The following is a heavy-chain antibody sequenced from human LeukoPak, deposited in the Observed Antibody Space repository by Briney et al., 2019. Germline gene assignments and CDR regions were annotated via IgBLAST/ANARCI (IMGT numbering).Heavy chain of an antibody. CDR2: MNPNSGNT. D-gene: IGHD5-12*01. Sequence: ASVKVSCKASGYTFTSYDINWVRQATGQGLEWMGCMNPNSGNTGYAQKFQGRVTMTRNTSISTAYMALSSLRSEDTAVYYCARGKRLRRTVYYHYYMDVWGKGTTVTVSS. J-gene: IGHJ6*03. CDR1: GYTFTSYD. CDR3: ARGKRLRRTVYYHYYMDV. V-gene: IGHV1-8*01.